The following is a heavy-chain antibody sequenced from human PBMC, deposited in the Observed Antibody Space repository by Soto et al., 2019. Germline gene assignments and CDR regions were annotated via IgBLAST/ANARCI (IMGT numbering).Heavy chain of an antibody. CDR2: INHSGST. J-gene: IGHJ3*02. D-gene: IGHD5-18*01. CDR3: ARGRWIRTSFDI. CDR1: GGSFSGYY. Sequence: QVQLQQWGAGLLKPSETLSLTCAVYGGSFSGYYWSWIRQPPGKGLEWIGEINHSGSTNYNPSLKSRVTISVDTSKNQFSLKLSSVTAADTAVYYGARGRWIRTSFDIWGQGTMVTVSS. V-gene: IGHV4-34*01.